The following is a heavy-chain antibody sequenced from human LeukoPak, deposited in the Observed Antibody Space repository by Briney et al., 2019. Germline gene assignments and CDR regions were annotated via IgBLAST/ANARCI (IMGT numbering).Heavy chain of an antibody. J-gene: IGHJ3*02. Sequence: PSETLSLTCTVSGGSISSYSWSWIRQPPGKGLEWVGSIYYSGSTNYNPSLKSRVTISVDTSKNPFSLKLTVTAADTAVYYCARHGGETIVATILHAFDIWGQGTMVTVSS. CDR2: IYYSGST. CDR3: ARHGGETIVATILHAFDI. D-gene: IGHD5-12*01. CDR1: GGSISSYS. V-gene: IGHV4-59*08.